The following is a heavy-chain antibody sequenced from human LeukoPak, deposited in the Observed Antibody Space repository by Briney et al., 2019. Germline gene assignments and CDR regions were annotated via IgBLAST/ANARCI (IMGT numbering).Heavy chain of an antibody. CDR2: INSNSYI. V-gene: IGHV3-21*01. CDR1: GFTFSTFS. D-gene: IGHD5-18*01. J-gene: IGHJ4*02. CDR3: ARGAGYSYGFYFDY. Sequence: PGGSLRLSCAASGFTFSTFSMNWVRQAPGKGLEWVASINSNSYIYYADSVKGRFTISRDNAKNSLYLQMNSLGAEDTAVYYCARGAGYSYGFYFDYWGQGTLVTVSS.